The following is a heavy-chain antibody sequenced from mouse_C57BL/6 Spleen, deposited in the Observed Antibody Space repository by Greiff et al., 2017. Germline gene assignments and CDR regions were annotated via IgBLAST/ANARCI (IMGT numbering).Heavy chain of an antibody. D-gene: IGHD2-5*01. CDR1: GFNIKDYY. CDR3: ARAAYYSNYGGAGFAY. CDR2: IDPEDGDT. V-gene: IGHV14-2*01. Sequence: VQLQQSGAELVKPGASVKLSCTASGFNIKDYYMHWVKQRTEQGLEWIGRIDPEDGDTKYAPKFQGKATITADTSSNPAYLQLSSLTTENTAVYYCARAAYYSNYGGAGFAYWGQGTLVTVSA. J-gene: IGHJ3*01.